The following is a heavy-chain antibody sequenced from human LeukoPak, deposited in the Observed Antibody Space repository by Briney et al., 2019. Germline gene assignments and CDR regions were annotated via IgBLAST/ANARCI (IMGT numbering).Heavy chain of an antibody. V-gene: IGHV4-59*01. CDR1: GGSISSYY. CDR3: ARDGRAGSLFAY. J-gene: IGHJ4*02. Sequence: SETLFLTCTVSGGSISSYYWSWIRQPPGKGLEWIGYIHYSGGITYYNPSLKSRVTISVDTSKNQFSLKLSSVTAADTAIYYCARDGRAGSLFAYWGQGTLVTVSS. D-gene: IGHD6-19*01. CDR2: IHYSGGIT.